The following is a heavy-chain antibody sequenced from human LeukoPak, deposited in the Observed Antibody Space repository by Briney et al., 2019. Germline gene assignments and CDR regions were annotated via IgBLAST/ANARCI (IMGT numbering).Heavy chain of an antibody. J-gene: IGHJ4*02. V-gene: IGHV1-69*13. CDR3: ARSSGGYYYTAPFDY. CDR1: GGTFSSYA. Sequence: EASVNVSCKASGGTFSSYAISWVRQAPGQGLEWMGGIIPIFGTANYAQKFQGRVTITADESTSTAYMELSSLRSEDTAVYYCARSSGGYYYTAPFDYWGQGTLVTVSS. CDR2: IIPIFGTA. D-gene: IGHD3-22*01.